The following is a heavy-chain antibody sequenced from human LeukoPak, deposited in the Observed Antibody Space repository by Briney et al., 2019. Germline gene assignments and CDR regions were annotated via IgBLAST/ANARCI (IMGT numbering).Heavy chain of an antibody. D-gene: IGHD1-7*01. V-gene: IGHV3-23*01. J-gene: IGHJ5*02. CDR2: ISGSGGST. CDR1: GFTFSSYA. Sequence: GGSLRLSCAASGFTFSSYAMSWVRQAPGKGLEWVSAISGSGGSTYYADSVKGRFTISRDNSKNTLYLQMNSLRAEDTAVYYCAKARTGITGTPNWFDPWGQGTLVTVSS. CDR3: AKARTGITGTPNWFDP.